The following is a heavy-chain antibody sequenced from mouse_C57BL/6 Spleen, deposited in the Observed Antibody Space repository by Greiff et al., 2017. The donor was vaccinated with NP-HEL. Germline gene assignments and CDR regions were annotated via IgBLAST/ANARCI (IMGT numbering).Heavy chain of an antibody. D-gene: IGHD2-5*01. V-gene: IGHV1-61*01. CDR3: ATSYYSNPKWFAY. CDR2: IYPSDSET. J-gene: IGHJ3*01. Sequence: QVQLKQPGAELVRPGSSVKLSCKASGYTFTSYWMDWVKQRPGQGLEWIGNIYPSDSETHYNQKFKDKATLTVDKSSSTAYMQLSSLTSEDSAVYYCATSYYSNPKWFAYWGQGTLVTVSA. CDR1: GYTFTSYW.